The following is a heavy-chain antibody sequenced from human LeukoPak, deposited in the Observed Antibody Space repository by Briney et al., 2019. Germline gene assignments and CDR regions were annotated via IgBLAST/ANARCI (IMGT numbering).Heavy chain of an antibody. CDR1: GFTFEDYA. Sequence: GGSLRLSCAASGFTFEDYAMHWVRQAPGKGLEWVSGISWNSGSIGYADSVKGRFTISRDNAKNSLYLQMNSLRAEDTALYYCAKDLSNYDAFDIWGQGTMVTVSS. CDR3: AKDLSNYDAFDI. CDR2: ISWNSGSI. V-gene: IGHV3-9*01. D-gene: IGHD4/OR15-4a*01. J-gene: IGHJ3*02.